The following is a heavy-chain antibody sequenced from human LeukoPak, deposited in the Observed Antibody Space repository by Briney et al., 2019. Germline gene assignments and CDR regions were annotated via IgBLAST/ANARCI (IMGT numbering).Heavy chain of an antibody. CDR1: GFTFSDSY. Sequence: GGSLRLSCAASGFTFSDSYMSWIRQAPGKGLEWVSYISSSGSTIYYADSVKGRFTISRDNARKSLYLQMNGLRAEDTAVYYCARGGYYSVFDYWGQGTLVTVSS. J-gene: IGHJ4*02. CDR2: ISSSGSTI. D-gene: IGHD3-3*01. V-gene: IGHV3-11*04. CDR3: ARGGYYSVFDY.